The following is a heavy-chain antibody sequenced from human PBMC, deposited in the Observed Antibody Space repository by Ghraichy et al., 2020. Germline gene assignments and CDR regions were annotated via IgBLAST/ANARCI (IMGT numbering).Heavy chain of an antibody. CDR1: GDSIDNENYF. J-gene: IGHJ6*02. Sequence: ESLNISCSVSGDSIDNENYFWGWIRQPPGKGLEWIGTISYSGTTSYNPSLKSRVTISVDPSKNHLSLKLRSVTAADTAMYYCARHGDSSGYFDVAVFYYYGLDVRGQGSTVIVSS. CDR2: ISYSGTT. CDR3: ARHGDSSGYFDVAVFYYYGLDV. D-gene: IGHD3-22*01. V-gene: IGHV4-39*01.